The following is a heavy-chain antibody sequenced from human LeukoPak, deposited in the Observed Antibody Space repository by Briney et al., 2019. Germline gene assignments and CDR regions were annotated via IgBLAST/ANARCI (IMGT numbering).Heavy chain of an antibody. J-gene: IGHJ3*02. V-gene: IGHV1-18*01. Sequence: ASVKVSCKASGYTFTSYGISWLRQAPGQELEWMGWISAYNGNTKYTQNLQGRVTLTTETSTFTAYMELRRLRSDDTAVYYCARDGYSGYDPKGAFDIWGQGTMVTVSP. CDR1: GYTFTSYG. CDR2: ISAYNGNT. D-gene: IGHD5-12*01. CDR3: ARDGYSGYDPKGAFDI.